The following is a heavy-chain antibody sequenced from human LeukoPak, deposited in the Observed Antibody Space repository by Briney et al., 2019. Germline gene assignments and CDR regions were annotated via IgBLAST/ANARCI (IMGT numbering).Heavy chain of an antibody. D-gene: IGHD3-10*01. CDR2: IYPADSDT. CDR3: ARQSRDGSKTRGYFFDY. J-gene: IGHJ4*02. Sequence: GEPLRISCQVSGYIFTNYWIGWVRQMPGKGLESLGIIYPADSDTTYSPSLQGQVSISADKSISTVYLQWSSLRASDTAMYFCARQSRDGSKTRGYFFDYWGLGTLVTVSS. V-gene: IGHV5-51*01. CDR1: GYIFTNYW.